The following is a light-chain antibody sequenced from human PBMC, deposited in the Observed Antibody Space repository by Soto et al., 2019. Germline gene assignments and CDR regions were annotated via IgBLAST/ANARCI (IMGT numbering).Light chain of an antibody. Sequence: QSVLTQSPSASASLGASVKLTCNLSSGLSSYAIAWHQQQPEKGPRYLMKLNSDGSHSKGDGIPDRFSGSSSGAERYLTISSLQSEDEADYYCQTWGTGIQVFGTGTKLTVL. J-gene: IGLJ1*01. CDR2: LNSDGSH. V-gene: IGLV4-69*01. CDR3: QTWGTGIQV. CDR1: SGLSSYA.